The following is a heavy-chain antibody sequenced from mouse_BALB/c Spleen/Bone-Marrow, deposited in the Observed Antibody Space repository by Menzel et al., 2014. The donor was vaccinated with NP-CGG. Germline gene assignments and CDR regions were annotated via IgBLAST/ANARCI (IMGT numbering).Heavy chain of an antibody. Sequence: EVQLQQSGPELVKPGASVKMSCKASGYTFTDYYMDWVKQSHGESFEWIGRVNPYNGGTSYNQKFKGKATSTVDKSSTTAYMELNSLTSEDSAVYYCARGGYRDYWGQGTTLTVSS. D-gene: IGHD2-2*01. CDR1: GYTFTDYY. CDR2: VNPYNGGT. V-gene: IGHV1-19*01. CDR3: ARGGYRDY. J-gene: IGHJ2*01.